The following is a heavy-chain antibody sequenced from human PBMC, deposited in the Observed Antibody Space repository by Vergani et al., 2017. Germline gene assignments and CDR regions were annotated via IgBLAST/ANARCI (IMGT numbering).Heavy chain of an antibody. V-gene: IGHV3-23*01. CDR2: VSRSSATP. Sequence: EVQLLESGGGLVQPGGSLRLSCEASGFSFPGYAMSWVRQAPGKGLEWVSSVSRSSATPYYADSVKGRFIISRDNSKNTLHLQMNSLRADDTAVYYCTQGSRGYTGYFFDYWGQGTLATVSS. CDR1: GFSFPGYA. CDR3: TQGSRGYTGYFFDY. J-gene: IGHJ4*02. D-gene: IGHD5-12*01.